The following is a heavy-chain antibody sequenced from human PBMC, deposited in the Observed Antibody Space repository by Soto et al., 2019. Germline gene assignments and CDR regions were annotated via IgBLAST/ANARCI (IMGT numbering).Heavy chain of an antibody. CDR1: GFTVSSNY. J-gene: IGHJ6*02. D-gene: IGHD3-10*01. V-gene: IGHV3-53*01. CDR3: ARGSYGSYYYGVDV. Sequence: PGGSLRLSCAASGFTVSSNYMSWVRQAPGKGLEWVSVIYSGGSTYYADSVKGRFTISRDNSKNTLYLQMNSLRAEDTAVYYCARGSYGSYYYGVDVWGQGTTVTVSS. CDR2: IYSGGST.